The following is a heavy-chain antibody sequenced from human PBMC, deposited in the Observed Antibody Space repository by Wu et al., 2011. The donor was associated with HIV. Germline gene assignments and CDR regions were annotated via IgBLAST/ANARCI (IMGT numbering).Heavy chain of an antibody. CDR1: RYTFADYF. CDR3: ARDLRETYYGSGSYLH. V-gene: IGHV1-2*02. CDR2: INPNSGGA. J-gene: IGHJ4*02. Sequence: QVQLVQSGAEVKKPGASVKVSCKASRYTFADYFIHWVRQAPGQGLERMGWINPNSGGARYAQKFQGRVTMTRDTSISTAYMELSRLRSVDTAVHYCARDLRETYYGSGSYLHWGQGTLVTVSS. D-gene: IGHD3-10*01.